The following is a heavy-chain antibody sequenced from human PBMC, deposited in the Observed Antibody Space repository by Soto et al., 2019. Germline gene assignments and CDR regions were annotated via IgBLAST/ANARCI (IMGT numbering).Heavy chain of an antibody. CDR3: ARDYEATSCCYYYYYGMDV. Sequence: SETLSLTCAVYGGSVNCYYWNWIRQPPGKGLEWIGEINHTGGTHYNPSLKSRVTISVDTSKNQFSLKLSSVTAADTAVYYCARDYEATSCCYYYYYGMDVWGQGTTVTVSS. CDR2: INHTGGT. V-gene: IGHV4-34*01. D-gene: IGHD2-2*01. CDR1: GGSVNCYY. J-gene: IGHJ6*02.